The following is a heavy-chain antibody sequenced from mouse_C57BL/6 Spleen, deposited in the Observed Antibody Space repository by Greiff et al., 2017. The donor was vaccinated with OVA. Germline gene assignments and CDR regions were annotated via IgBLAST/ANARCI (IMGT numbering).Heavy chain of an antibody. CDR3: AREEDSSGYVGWFAY. J-gene: IGHJ3*01. Sequence: VQLQQSGPELVKPGASVKIPCKASGYTFTDYNMDWVKQSHGKSLEWIGDINPNNGGTIYNQKFKGKATLTVDKSSSTAYMELRSLTSEDTAVYDCAREEDSSGYVGWFAYWGQGTLVTVSA. V-gene: IGHV1-18*01. CDR2: INPNNGGT. D-gene: IGHD3-2*02. CDR1: GYTFTDYN.